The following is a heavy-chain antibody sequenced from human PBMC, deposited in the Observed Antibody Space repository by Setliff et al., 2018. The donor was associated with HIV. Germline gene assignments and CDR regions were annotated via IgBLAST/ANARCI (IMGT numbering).Heavy chain of an antibody. D-gene: IGHD4-4*01. CDR1: GFTLRSYA. J-gene: IGHJ6*02. CDR3: AKDGYSDYGMDV. V-gene: IGHV3-23*01. Sequence: PGGSLRLSCEASGFTLRSYAMYWVRQAPGKGLEWVAGISGAGATTYYADSVKGRFTISRDNSKDTLYLQMNSLRAEDTAVYYCAKDGYSDYGMDVWSQGTLVTVSS. CDR2: ISGAGATT.